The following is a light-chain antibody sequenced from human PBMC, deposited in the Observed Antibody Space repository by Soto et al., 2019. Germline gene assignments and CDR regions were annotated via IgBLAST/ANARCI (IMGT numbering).Light chain of an antibody. CDR3: HQFGSSPPRT. J-gene: IGKJ1*01. CDR1: QSVTSSS. CDR2: DTS. Sequence: VLTQSPGTLSLSPRERATLSCRSSQSVTSSSLAWYQQKSGQAPRLLIYDTSRRATGIPDRFSGSGSGTEFTLTISRLDPDDFAVYYCHQFGSSPPRTFGQGTKVEIK. V-gene: IGKV3-20*01.